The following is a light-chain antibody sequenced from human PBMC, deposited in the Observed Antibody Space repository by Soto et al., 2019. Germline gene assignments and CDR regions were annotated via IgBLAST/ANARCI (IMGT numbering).Light chain of an antibody. J-gene: IGKJ4*01. CDR1: QGIGDT. Sequence: EVVMRQSPATLSVSPGEGATLSCTASQGIGDTLAWYQHKPCQNPRLLIYDKSTRATGVPPRFSGSRSGAEFTLTITSLQSEDLAVYYSQSSYSWALPFGGGPTVEIK. CDR2: DKS. CDR3: QSSYSWALP. V-gene: IGKV3-15*01.